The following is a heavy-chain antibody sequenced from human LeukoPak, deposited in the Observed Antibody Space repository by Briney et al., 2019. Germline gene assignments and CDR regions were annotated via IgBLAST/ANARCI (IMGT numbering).Heavy chain of an antibody. CDR2: INTDGSST. Sequence: GGSLRLSCAASGFTFSSYWMHWVRQAPGKGLVWVSRINTDGSSTSYVDSGKGRFNISRDIAKNTLYLQMNSLRAEDTAVYYCARGYNYGYWIDYWGQGTLVTVSS. J-gene: IGHJ4*02. CDR3: ARGYNYGYWIDY. D-gene: IGHD5-18*01. CDR1: GFTFSSYW. V-gene: IGHV3-74*01.